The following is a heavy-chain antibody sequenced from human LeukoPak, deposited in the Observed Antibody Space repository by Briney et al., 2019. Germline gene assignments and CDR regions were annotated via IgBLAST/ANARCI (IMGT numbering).Heavy chain of an antibody. CDR1: GGTFSSYA. CDR2: IIPIFGTA. V-gene: IGHV1-69*13. J-gene: IGHJ4*02. D-gene: IGHD1-26*01. CDR3: ARSASFGGQDPWEPESGKLDY. Sequence: SVKVSCKASGGTFSSYAISWVRQAPGQGLEWMGGIIPIFGTANYAQKFQGRVTITADESTSTAYMELSSLRSEDTAVYYCARSASFGGQDPWEPESGKLDYWGQGTLVTVSS.